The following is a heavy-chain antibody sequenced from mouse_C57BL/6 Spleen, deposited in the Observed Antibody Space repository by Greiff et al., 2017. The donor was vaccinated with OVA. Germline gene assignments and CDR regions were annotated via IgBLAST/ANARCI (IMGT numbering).Heavy chain of an antibody. J-gene: IGHJ1*03. Sequence: QVQLQQPGSELRSPGSSVKLSCKDFDSEVFPIAYMSWVRQKPGHGFEWIGGILPSIGSTFYGEKFEDKATLDADTRTNTTYLKRNSLAAEDSAISYSARQGYGSSSEYFDVWGTGTTVTVSS. D-gene: IGHD1-1*01. CDR2: ILPSIGST. CDR3: ARQGYGSSSEYFDV. CDR1: DSEVFPIAY. V-gene: IGHV15-2*01.